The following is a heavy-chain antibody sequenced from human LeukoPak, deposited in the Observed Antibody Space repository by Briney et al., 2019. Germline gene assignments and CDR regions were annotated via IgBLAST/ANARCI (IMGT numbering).Heavy chain of an antibody. D-gene: IGHD6-19*01. J-gene: IGHJ5*02. CDR3: ARLFSGWFDP. V-gene: IGHV4-59*01. CDR2: IYYGGST. Sequence: PSETLSLTCTVSGGSISSYYWSWIRQPPGKGLEWIGYIYYGGSTNYNPSLKSRVTISVDTSKNQFSLKLSSVTAADTAVYYCARLFSGWFDPWGQGTLVTVSS. CDR1: GGSISSYY.